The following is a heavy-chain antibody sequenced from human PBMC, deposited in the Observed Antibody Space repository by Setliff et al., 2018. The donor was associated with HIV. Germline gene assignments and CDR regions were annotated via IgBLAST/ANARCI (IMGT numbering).Heavy chain of an antibody. D-gene: IGHD3-16*01. V-gene: IGHV3-15*01. J-gene: IGHJ3*02. CDR2: IKSKTDGGTT. Sequence: GGSLRLSCAASGFTFSNYWMSWVRQAPGKGQEWVGRIKSKTDGGTTDYAAPVKGRFTISRDDSKNTLYLQMNSLKTEDTAVYYCTTGGGRNDAFDIWGQGTMVTVSS. CDR3: TTGGGRNDAFDI. CDR1: GFTFSNYW.